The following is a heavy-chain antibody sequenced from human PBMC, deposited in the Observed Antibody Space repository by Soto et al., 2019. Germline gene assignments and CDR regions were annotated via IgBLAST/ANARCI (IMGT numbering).Heavy chain of an antibody. V-gene: IGHV1-18*01. CDR1: GYTFTSYG. Sequence: QVQLVQSGAEVKDPGASVKVSCKASGYTFTSYGVSWVRQAPGQGLEWMGWISVYNGNTKYAQQLQGRVTMTTDTSTSTAYMELRGLRSDDTAVYYCARSGRPGYYYYIMDVWGQGTTVTVSS. CDR3: ARSGRPGYYYYIMDV. D-gene: IGHD3-10*01. CDR2: ISVYNGNT. J-gene: IGHJ6*02.